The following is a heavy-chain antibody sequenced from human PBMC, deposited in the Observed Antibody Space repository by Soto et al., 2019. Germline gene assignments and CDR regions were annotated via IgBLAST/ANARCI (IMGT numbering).Heavy chain of an antibody. CDR1: GFTFTSSA. V-gene: IGHV1-58*01. CDR2: IVVGSGNT. Sequence: SVKVSCKASGFTFTSSAVQWVRQARGQRLEWIGWIVVGSGNTNYAQKFQERVTITRDMSTSTAYMELSSLRSEDTAVYYCAAGRVRGVVITLDSYYYGMDVWGQGTTVTVSS. J-gene: IGHJ6*02. CDR3: AAGRVRGVVITLDSYYYGMDV. D-gene: IGHD3-22*01.